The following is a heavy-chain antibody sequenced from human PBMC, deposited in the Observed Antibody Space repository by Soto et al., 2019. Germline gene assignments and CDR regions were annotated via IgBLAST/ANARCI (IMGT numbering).Heavy chain of an antibody. CDR3: AKDRGGEYDYGDLYFDY. D-gene: IGHD4-17*01. CDR1: GFTFDDYA. CDR2: ISWNSGSI. J-gene: IGHJ4*02. V-gene: IGHV3-9*01. Sequence: GGSLRLSCAASGFTFDDYAMHWVRQAPGKGLEWVSGISWNSGSIGYADSVKGRFTISRDNAKNSLYLQMNSLRAEDTALYYCAKDRGGEYDYGDLYFDYWGQGTLVTVSS.